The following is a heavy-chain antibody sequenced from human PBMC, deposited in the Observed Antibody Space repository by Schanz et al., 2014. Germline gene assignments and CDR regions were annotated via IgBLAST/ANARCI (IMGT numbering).Heavy chain of an antibody. CDR1: GYTFTSDS. V-gene: IGHV1-46*03. Sequence: QVQLVQSGAEVKKPGASVKVSCKASGYTFTSDSMHWVRQAPGQGLEWMGIVNPSVRGTHFAREFQCRVTVTSDTSTSTVYMELSGLRSEDTAVYYCAGAFDSSGYYFDYWGQGTLVTVSS. CDR3: AGAFDSSGYYFDY. J-gene: IGHJ4*02. CDR2: VNPSVRGT. D-gene: IGHD3-22*01.